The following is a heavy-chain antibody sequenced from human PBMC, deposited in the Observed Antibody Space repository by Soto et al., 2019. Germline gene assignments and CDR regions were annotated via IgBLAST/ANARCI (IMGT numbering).Heavy chain of an antibody. V-gene: IGHV3-21*01. CDR3: ARDPLYDSSAQ. CDR2: ISSSSSYI. CDR1: GFTFSKAR. J-gene: IGHJ4*02. D-gene: IGHD3-22*01. Sequence: GGSLRLSCAASGFTFSKARINWVRQAPGKGLEWVSSISSSSSYIYYADSVKGRFTISRDNAKNSLYLQMNSLRAEDTAVYYCARDPLYDSSAQWGQGTLVTVSS.